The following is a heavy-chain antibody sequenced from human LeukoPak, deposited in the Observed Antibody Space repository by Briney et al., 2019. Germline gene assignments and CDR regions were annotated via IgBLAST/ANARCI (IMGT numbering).Heavy chain of an antibody. D-gene: IGHD1-26*01. CDR1: GGSISSGGYY. Sequence: SETLSLTCTVSGGSISSGGYYWSWIRQPPGKGLEWIGYIYHSGSTYYNPSLKSRVTTSVDTSKNQFSLKLSSVTAADTAVYYCASGSYPDLDYWGQGTLVTVSS. V-gene: IGHV4-30-2*01. CDR2: IYHSGST. J-gene: IGHJ4*02. CDR3: ASGSYPDLDY.